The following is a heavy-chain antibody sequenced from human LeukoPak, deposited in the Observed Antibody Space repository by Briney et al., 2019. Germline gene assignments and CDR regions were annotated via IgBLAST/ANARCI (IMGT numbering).Heavy chain of an antibody. D-gene: IGHD3-9*01. Sequence: ASVKVSRKASGYTFTGYYMHWVRQAPGQGLEWMGWINPNSGGTNYAQKFQGRVTMTRDTSISTAYMELSRLRSDDTSVYYCVYYDILTGFYNWGQGTLVTVSS. J-gene: IGHJ4*02. CDR3: VYYDILTGFYN. CDR2: INPNSGGT. V-gene: IGHV1-2*02. CDR1: GYTFTGYY.